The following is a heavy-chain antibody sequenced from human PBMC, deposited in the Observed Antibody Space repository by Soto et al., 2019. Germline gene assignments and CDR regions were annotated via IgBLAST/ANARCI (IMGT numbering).Heavy chain of an antibody. J-gene: IGHJ6*02. CDR2: IKQDGSEK. V-gene: IGHV3-7*01. CDR1: GLTFSTYW. CDR3: VRDWSTFWGMDV. Sequence: GGSLRLSCAASGLTFSTYWMNWVRQAPGKGLEWVANIKQDGSEKYYVDSVKGRFAISRDNAKDSLFLQMNNLRAEDTAVYYCVRDWSTFWGMDVWGQGTTVTVSS.